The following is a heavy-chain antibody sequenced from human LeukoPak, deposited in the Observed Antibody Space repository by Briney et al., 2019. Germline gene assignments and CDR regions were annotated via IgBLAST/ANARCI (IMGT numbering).Heavy chain of an antibody. CDR2: ISGSGGST. Sequence: QAGGSLRLSCAASGFTFSSYGMHWVRQAPGKGLEWVSAISGSGGSTYYADSVKGRFTISRDNSKNTLYLQMNSLRAEDTAVYYCAKDRYVSTIFDYWGQGTLVTVSS. D-gene: IGHD5/OR15-5a*01. J-gene: IGHJ4*02. V-gene: IGHV3-23*01. CDR1: GFTFSSYG. CDR3: AKDRYVSTIFDY.